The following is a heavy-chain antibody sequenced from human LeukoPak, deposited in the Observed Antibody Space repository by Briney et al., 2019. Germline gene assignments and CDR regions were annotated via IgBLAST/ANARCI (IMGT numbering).Heavy chain of an antibody. Sequence: AGSLRLSCAASGFTFSCCDMSWSRHAPGKGLEWVSYISSSGSTIFYADSVKGRFTISRDNAKNSLYLQMNSLRAEDTAVYYCARSVVAATETFDYWGQGTLVTVSS. CDR2: ISSSGSTI. V-gene: IGHV3-11*04. D-gene: IGHD2-15*01. J-gene: IGHJ4*02. CDR1: GFTFSCCD. CDR3: ARSVVAATETFDY.